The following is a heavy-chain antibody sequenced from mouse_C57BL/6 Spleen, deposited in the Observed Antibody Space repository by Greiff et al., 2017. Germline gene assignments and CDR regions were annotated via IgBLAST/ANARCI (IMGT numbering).Heavy chain of an antibody. CDR3: ARTANYYYGSSYDYAMDY. CDR1: GFSLTSYG. CDR2: IWSGGST. V-gene: IGHV2-2*01. Sequence: VKLMESGPGLVQPSQSLSITCTVSGFSLTSYGVHWVRQSPGKGLEWLGVIWSGGSTDYNAAFISRLSISKDNSKSQVFFKMNSLQADDTAIYYCARTANYYYGSSYDYAMDYWGQGTSVTVSS. D-gene: IGHD1-1*01. J-gene: IGHJ4*01.